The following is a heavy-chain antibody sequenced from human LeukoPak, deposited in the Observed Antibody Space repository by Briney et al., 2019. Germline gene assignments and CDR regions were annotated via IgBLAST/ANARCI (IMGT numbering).Heavy chain of an antibody. J-gene: IGHJ4*02. D-gene: IGHD1-1*01. CDR2: ISSSSNYI. CDR3: ARELEPPMYGLDY. V-gene: IGHV3-21*01. CDR1: GFTFSSYS. Sequence: GGSLRLSCAASGFTFSSYSMNWVRQAPGKGLEWVSSISSSSNYIYYADSVKGRFTISRDNAKNSLYLQMNSLRAEDTAMYYCARELEPPMYGLDYWGQGTLVTVSS.